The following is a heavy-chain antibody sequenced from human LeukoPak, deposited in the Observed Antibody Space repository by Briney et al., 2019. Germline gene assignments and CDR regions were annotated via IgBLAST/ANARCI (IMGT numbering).Heavy chain of an antibody. CDR1: GFTFTRYS. J-gene: IGHJ6*02. CDR3: ARVVRSDSFDYDYYYAMDV. CDR2: ISDYNGNT. Sequence: ASVKVSCKASGFTFTRYSITWVRQAPGKGHEWMGWISDYNGNTNYAQKYQGRVTMTTDTSTRTAYMELRSLRSDDTAVYYYARVVRSDSFDYDYYYAMDVWGQGTTVTVSS. D-gene: IGHD2-8*01. V-gene: IGHV1-18*01.